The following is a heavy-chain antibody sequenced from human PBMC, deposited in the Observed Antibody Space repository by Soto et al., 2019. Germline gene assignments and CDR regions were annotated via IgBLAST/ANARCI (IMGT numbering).Heavy chain of an antibody. D-gene: IGHD3-9*01. V-gene: IGHV3-30*03. CDR1: GFTFSSYG. CDR2: ISYDGSNK. Sequence: PGGSLRLSCAASGFTFSSYGMHWVRQAPGKGLEWVAVISYDGSNKYCADSVKGRFTISRDNSKNTLYLQMNSLRAEDTAVYYCAARYSRVDYWGQGTLVTVSS. CDR3: AARYSRVDY. J-gene: IGHJ4*02.